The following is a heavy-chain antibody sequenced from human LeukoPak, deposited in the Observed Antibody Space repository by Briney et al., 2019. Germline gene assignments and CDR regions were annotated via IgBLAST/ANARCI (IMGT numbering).Heavy chain of an antibody. Sequence: SETLSLTCTVSGGSISSYYWSWIRQPPGKGLEWIGYIYYSGSTNYNPSLKSRVTIPVDTSKNQFSLKLSSVTAADTAVYYCARDLLVVVPAAPRGAFDIWGQGTMVTASS. CDR1: GGSISSYY. CDR2: IYYSGST. CDR3: ARDLLVVVPAAPRGAFDI. D-gene: IGHD2-2*01. J-gene: IGHJ3*02. V-gene: IGHV4-59*01.